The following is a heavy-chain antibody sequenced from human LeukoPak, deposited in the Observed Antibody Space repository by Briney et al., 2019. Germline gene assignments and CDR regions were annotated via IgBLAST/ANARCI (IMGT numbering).Heavy chain of an antibody. V-gene: IGHV3-74*01. J-gene: IGHJ1*01. D-gene: IGHD2-15*01. Sequence: PGGSLRLSCAASGLTFSSYWMHWVRQAPGKGLVWVARINSDGSSTSYADSVKGRLTISRDNAENTLYLQMNSLRAEDTAVYYCGRGVGGLQHWGQGTLVTVSS. CDR1: GLTFSSYW. CDR3: GRGVGGLQH. CDR2: INSDGSST.